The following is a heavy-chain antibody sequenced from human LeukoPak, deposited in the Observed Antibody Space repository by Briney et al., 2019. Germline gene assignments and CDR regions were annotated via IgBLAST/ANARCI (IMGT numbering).Heavy chain of an antibody. V-gene: IGHV3-48*03. Sequence: PGGSLRLSCAASGFTFSSYEMNWVRQAPGKGLEWLSYISRSGNSIFYADSVKGRFTISRDNAKNSLYLQMNSLRAEDTAVYYCARPHTAYAFDYWGQGTLVTVSS. CDR2: ISRSGNSI. J-gene: IGHJ4*02. D-gene: IGHD5-12*01. CDR1: GFTFSSYE. CDR3: ARPHTAYAFDY.